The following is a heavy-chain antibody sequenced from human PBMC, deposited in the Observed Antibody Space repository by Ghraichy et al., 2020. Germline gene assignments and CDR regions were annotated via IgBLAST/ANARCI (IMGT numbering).Heavy chain of an antibody. Sequence: ASVKVSCKVSGYTLTELSMHWVRQPPGKELEWMGSFDPEDGETIYAQQFQGRVTMTEDTSTDTAYMSLTNLRSEDTAVYYCATDAVGDSEYQLLFRFGMDVWGQGTTVTVSS. D-gene: IGHD2-2*01. J-gene: IGHJ6*02. V-gene: IGHV1-24*01. CDR2: FDPEDGET. CDR3: ATDAVGDSEYQLLFRFGMDV. CDR1: GYTLTELS.